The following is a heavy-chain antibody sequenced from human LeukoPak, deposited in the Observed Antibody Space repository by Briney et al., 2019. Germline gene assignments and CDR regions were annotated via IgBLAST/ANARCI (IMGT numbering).Heavy chain of an antibody. J-gene: IGHJ6*02. CDR2: IVVGSGST. CDR1: GFTFTSSA. CDR3: AATDAAGPPYGMDV. Sequence: ASVKVSCKASGFTFTSSAMQWVRQARGQRLEWIGWIVVGSGSTNYAQKFQERVTITRDMSTSTAYMELSSLRSEDTAVYYCAATDAAGPPYGMDVWGQGTTVTVSS. D-gene: IGHD6-13*01. V-gene: IGHV1-58*02.